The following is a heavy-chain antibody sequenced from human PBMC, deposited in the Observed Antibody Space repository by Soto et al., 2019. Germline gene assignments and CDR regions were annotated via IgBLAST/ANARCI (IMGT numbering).Heavy chain of an antibody. CDR1: GGTFSSYA. D-gene: IGHD4-17*01. V-gene: IGHV1-69*06. Sequence: GASVKVSCKASGGTFSSYAISWVRQAPGQGLEWMGGIIPIFGTANYAQKFQGRVTMTEDTSTDTAYMELSSLRSEDTAVYYCATDYGDYRGFDYWGQGTLVTVSS. CDR2: IIPIFGTA. CDR3: ATDYGDYRGFDY. J-gene: IGHJ4*02.